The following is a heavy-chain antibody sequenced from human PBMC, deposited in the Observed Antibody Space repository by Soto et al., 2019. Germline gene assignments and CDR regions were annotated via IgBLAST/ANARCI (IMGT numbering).Heavy chain of an antibody. Sequence: SVKVSCKASGFTFTSSAVQWVRQARGQRLEWIGWIVVGSGNTNYAQKFQERVTITRDMSTSTAYMELSSLRSEDTAVYYCAAGVLAYCSSTSCFSRSGYYYYYGMDVWGQGTTVTVS. J-gene: IGHJ6*02. D-gene: IGHD2-2*01. CDR1: GFTFTSSA. CDR3: AAGVLAYCSSTSCFSRSGYYYYYGMDV. CDR2: IVVGSGNT. V-gene: IGHV1-58*01.